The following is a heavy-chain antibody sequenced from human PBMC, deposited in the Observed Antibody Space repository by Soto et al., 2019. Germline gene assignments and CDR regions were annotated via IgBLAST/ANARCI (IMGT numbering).Heavy chain of an antibody. D-gene: IGHD1-1*01. CDR1: GGSISSYY. CDR3: ARDGNKDWFDP. CDR2: IYYSGST. Sequence: QVQLQESGPGLVKPSETLSLTCTVSGGSISSYYWSWIRQPPGKGLEWIGYIYYSGSTNYTPSIKSRVTISLDTSKSQFALKVSSVTAADTAVYYCARDGNKDWFDPWGQGTLVTVSS. J-gene: IGHJ5*02. V-gene: IGHV4-59*01.